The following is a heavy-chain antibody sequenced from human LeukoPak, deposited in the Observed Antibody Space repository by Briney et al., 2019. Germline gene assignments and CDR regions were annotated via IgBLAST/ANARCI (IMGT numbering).Heavy chain of an antibody. CDR1: GGSFSGYY. V-gene: IGHV4-34*01. CDR3: ARVAVPGTSYYFDY. CDR2: INHSGRT. Sequence: SETLSLTYAVYGGSFSGYYWSWIRQPPGKGLEWIGEINHSGRTNYNPSLKSRVTISVDTSKNQFSLKLSSVTAADTAVFYCARVAVPGTSYYFDYWGQGTLVTVSS. J-gene: IGHJ4*02. D-gene: IGHD6-19*01.